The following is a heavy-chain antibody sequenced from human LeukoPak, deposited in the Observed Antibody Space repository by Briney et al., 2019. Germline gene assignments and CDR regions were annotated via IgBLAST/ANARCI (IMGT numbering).Heavy chain of an antibody. V-gene: IGHV1-69*06. CDR2: IIPIFGTA. Sequence: GASVKVSCKASGGTFSSYAISWVRQAPGQGLEWMGGIIPIFGTANYAQKFQGRVTITADKSTSTAYMELSSLRSEDTAVYYCARVSDMSERGSYRYEHWGQGTLVTVSS. J-gene: IGHJ4*02. CDR1: GGTFSSYA. CDR3: ARVSDMSERGSYRYEH. D-gene: IGHD3-16*02.